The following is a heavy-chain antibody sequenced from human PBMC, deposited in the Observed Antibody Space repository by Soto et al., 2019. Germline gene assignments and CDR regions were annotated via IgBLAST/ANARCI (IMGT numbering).Heavy chain of an antibody. V-gene: IGHV3-23*01. CDR2: FSWPASGT. D-gene: IGHD1-7*01. CDR3: AKGKLSTSTHTSFDS. J-gene: IGHJ5*01. CDR1: GSTFSRYA. Sequence: GGSLRLSCTASGSTFSRYAMSLVRHHTAKGLEWVSTFSWPASGTYCADTVKGRFTISRDNLKSSLYLQMSSLRAEDTAVYYCAKGKLSTSTHTSFDSSGQSSQVT.